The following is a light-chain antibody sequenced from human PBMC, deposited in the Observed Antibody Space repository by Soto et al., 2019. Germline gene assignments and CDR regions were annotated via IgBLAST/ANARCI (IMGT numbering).Light chain of an antibody. J-gene: IGLJ1*01. CDR2: DVN. V-gene: IGLV2-14*03. CDR3: SSYTSSSTLGNV. Sequence: QSVLTQPASGTGFPGQSITISCTGTSSDVGGYNFVSWYQQHPGKAPKVMIYDVNKRPSGVSNRFSGSKSGNTASLIISGLQAEDEADYYCSSYTSSSTLGNVFGTGTKVTVL. CDR1: SSDVGGYNF.